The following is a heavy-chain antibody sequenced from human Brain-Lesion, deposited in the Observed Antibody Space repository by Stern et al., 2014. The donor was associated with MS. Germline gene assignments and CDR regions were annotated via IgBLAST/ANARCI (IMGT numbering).Heavy chain of an antibody. CDR3: ARDPRRGGLSGYYHGMDV. D-gene: IGHD3-10*01. J-gene: IGHJ6*02. CDR2: IYQSGSA. Sequence: VQLVESGPGLVKPSGTLSLTSAVSGASISHTQWWPWVRQSPGKGLEWIGEIYQSGSANYNPSLRSRVTISVDRSKNSFSLKLNSVTAADTAVYYCARDPRRGGLSGYYHGMDVWGQGTTVTVSS. V-gene: IGHV4-4*02. CDR1: GASISHTQW.